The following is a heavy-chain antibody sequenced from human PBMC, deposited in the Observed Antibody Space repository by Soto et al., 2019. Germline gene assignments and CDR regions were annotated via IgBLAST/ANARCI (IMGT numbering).Heavy chain of an antibody. J-gene: IGHJ5*02. Sequence: GSLRLSCAASGVTFSGYWMHWVRQVPGKGLEWVSRINSDGTGTTYADSVKGRFTISRDNAKNMLYLQMTSLRAEDTAVYFCARGSNTAFDPWGQGTLVTVSS. CDR3: ARGSNTAFDP. V-gene: IGHV3-74*03. CDR2: INSDGTGT. D-gene: IGHD2-21*02. CDR1: GVTFSGYW.